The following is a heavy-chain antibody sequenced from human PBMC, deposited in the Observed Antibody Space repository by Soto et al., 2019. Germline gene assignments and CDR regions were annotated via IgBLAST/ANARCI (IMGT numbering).Heavy chain of an antibody. CDR3: ARPPLYSNGGYFDS. D-gene: IGHD6-19*01. CDR1: GFTFTDHA. V-gene: IGHV3-23*01. Sequence: GGSLRLSCAVSGFTFTDHAMTWVRQAPGKGLEWVSTTSNNGDRAFYADSVKGRFTVSTDRTNNTLYLQMNSLRADDTAVYFCARPPLYSNGGYFDSWGQGTLVTVSS. CDR2: TSNNGDRA. J-gene: IGHJ4*02.